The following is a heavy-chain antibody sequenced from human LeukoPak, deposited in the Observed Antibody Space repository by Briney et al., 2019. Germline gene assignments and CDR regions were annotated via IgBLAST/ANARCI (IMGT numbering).Heavy chain of an antibody. Sequence: SETLSLTCTVSAGSVSSHFWSWIRQPAGKGLEWIGRIYTSGSTNYNPSLKSRVTMSVDTSKNQFSLKLSSVTAADTAVYYCARMGGYCSSTSCQYNWFDPWGQGTLVTVSS. J-gene: IGHJ5*02. CDR3: ARMGGYCSSTSCQYNWFDP. D-gene: IGHD2-2*03. V-gene: IGHV4-4*07. CDR1: AGSVSSHF. CDR2: IYTSGST.